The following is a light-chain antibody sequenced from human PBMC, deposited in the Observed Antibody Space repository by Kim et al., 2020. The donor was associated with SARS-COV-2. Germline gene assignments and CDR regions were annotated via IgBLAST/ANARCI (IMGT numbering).Light chain of an antibody. J-gene: IGLJ2*01. CDR3: GTWDSSLGAGV. CDR1: NSNIGNNY. CDR2: DNN. Sequence: GQKVIISCSGNNSNIGNNYVSWYQQLPGIAPKLLIYDNNKRPSGIPDRFSGSKSGTSATLGITGLQTGDEADYYCGTWDSSLGAGVFGGGTQLTVL. V-gene: IGLV1-51*01.